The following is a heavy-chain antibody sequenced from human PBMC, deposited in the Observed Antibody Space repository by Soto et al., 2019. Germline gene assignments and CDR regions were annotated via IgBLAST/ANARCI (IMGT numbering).Heavy chain of an antibody. Sequence: QVQLVESGGGAVQPGRSLGLSCVASGFDLSNYGLHWVRQAPGNGLEWLTVISYDGRNQYYADSVKGRFTISRDNSRNSLYVQMDSLRAEDTAVYYCARDQTAGSCSGGSCYYYYGKVVSGQGTRVTVSS. CDR1: GFDLSNYG. D-gene: IGHD2-15*01. CDR3: ARDQTAGSCSGGSCYYYYGKVV. J-gene: IGHJ6*02. V-gene: IGHV3-30*03. CDR2: ISYDGRNQ.